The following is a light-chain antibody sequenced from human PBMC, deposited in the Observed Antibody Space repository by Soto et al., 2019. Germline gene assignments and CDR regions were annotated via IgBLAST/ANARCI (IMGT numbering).Light chain of an antibody. CDR3: QQYNNWHQIT. CDR2: AAS. Sequence: EILMTQSPSTLAVSPGERATLSCRASQSISSKLAWYQQKPGQAPRLLIYAASTRATGIPARFSGSGSGTEFTLTISTLQSEDFAVHYCQQYNNWHQITFGQGTRLEIK. J-gene: IGKJ5*01. V-gene: IGKV3-15*01. CDR1: QSISSK.